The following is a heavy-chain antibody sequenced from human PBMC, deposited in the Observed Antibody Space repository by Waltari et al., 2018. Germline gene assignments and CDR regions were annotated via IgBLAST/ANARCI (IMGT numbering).Heavy chain of an antibody. J-gene: IGHJ6*02. CDR3: ARPPFLNWNDGGNGMDV. CDR1: GYTFTSYA. Sequence: QVQLVQSGSELKKPGASVKVSCKASGYTFTSYAMNWVRQAPGQGLEWMGWINTNTGNPTYAQGFTGRFVFSVDTSVSTAYLQISSLKAEDTAVYYCARPPFLNWNDGGNGMDVWGQGTTVTVSS. D-gene: IGHD1-20*01. CDR2: INTNTGNP. V-gene: IGHV7-4-1*02.